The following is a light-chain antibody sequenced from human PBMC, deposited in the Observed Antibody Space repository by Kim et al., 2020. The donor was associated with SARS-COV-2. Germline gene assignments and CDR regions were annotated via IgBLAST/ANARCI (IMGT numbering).Light chain of an antibody. Sequence: GQSVTISCSGGSSNIGSNYVYWYQQLPGTAPKLLIYRSNQRPSGVPARFSGSKSGPSASLAISGLRSEDEADYYCAAWDDGLSGWVFGGGTQLTVL. V-gene: IGLV1-47*01. J-gene: IGLJ3*02. CDR1: SSNIGSNY. CDR3: AAWDDGLSGWV. CDR2: RSN.